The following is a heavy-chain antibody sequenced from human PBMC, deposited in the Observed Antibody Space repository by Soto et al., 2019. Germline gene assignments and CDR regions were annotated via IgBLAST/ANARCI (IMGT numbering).Heavy chain of an antibody. CDR1: RFTFSNYW. V-gene: IGHV3-7*01. D-gene: IGHD5-12*01. CDR2: INQDGGEK. CDR3: AAGGGTGYVGY. J-gene: IGHJ4*02. Sequence: EVQLVESGGGLVPPGGPLRLSCAATRFTFSNYWMTWVRQAPGKGLEWVANINQDGGEKFYVDSVKGRFTISRDNARNSLYLQMSALRADDTAVYYGAAGGGTGYVGYWGQGTLVTVSS.